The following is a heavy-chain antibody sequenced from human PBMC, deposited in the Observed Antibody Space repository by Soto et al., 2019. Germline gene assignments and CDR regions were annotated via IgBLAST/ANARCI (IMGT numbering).Heavy chain of an antibody. CDR2: IVVGSGNT. J-gene: IGHJ4*02. V-gene: IGHV1-58*01. D-gene: IGHD3-22*01. CDR3: AAVPEYYYDSSGYRRQYFDY. CDR1: GFTFTSSA. Sequence: SVKVSCTASGFTFTSSAVQWVRQARGQRLEWIGWIVVGSGNTNYAQKFQERVIITRDMSTSTAYMELSSLRSEDTAVYYCAAVPEYYYDSSGYRRQYFDYWGQGTLVTVSS.